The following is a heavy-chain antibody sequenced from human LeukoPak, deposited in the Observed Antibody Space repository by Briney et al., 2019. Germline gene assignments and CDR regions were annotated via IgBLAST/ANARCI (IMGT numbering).Heavy chain of an antibody. Sequence: GESLQISCKGSGCSLTSYWIGWVRQLPGKGLEWMGIIYPGDSDTRYSPSFQGQVTISADKSISTAYLQWSSLKASDTAMYYCASRKEDPGAFDIWGQGTMVTVSS. CDR2: IYPGDSDT. CDR3: ASRKEDPGAFDI. J-gene: IGHJ3*02. V-gene: IGHV5-51*01. CDR1: GCSLTSYW.